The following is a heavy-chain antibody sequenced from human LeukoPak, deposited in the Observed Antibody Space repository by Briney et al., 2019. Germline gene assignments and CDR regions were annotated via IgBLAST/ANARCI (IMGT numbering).Heavy chain of an antibody. D-gene: IGHD2-15*01. CDR2: INPSGGST. J-gene: IGHJ4*02. V-gene: IGHV1-46*01. CDR3: ARNSKGYCSGGGCYSGSFFDY. Sequence: ASVKVSCKASGYTFTGYYMHWVRQAPGQGLEWMGIINPSGGSTSYAQKFQGRVTMTRDTPTSTVYMELSSRRSEDTAVYYCARNSKGYCSGGGCYSGSFFDYWGQGTLVTVPS. CDR1: GYTFTGYY.